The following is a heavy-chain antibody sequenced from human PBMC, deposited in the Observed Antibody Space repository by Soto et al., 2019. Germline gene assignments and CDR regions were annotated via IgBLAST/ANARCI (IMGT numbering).Heavy chain of an antibody. J-gene: IGHJ4*02. V-gene: IGHV4-4*07. CDR1: IGSIRRDY. CDR2: IYTSGNT. CDR3: ARDTTNIAFDY. D-gene: IGHD1-26*01. Sequence: KPSETLSLTCTFSIGSIRRDYWNWIRQPARKGLEWIGRIYTSGNTYYNPSLKSRVSMALDTSKNQFSLNLTSVTAADTAIYYCARDTTNIAFDYWGPGIRVTVSS.